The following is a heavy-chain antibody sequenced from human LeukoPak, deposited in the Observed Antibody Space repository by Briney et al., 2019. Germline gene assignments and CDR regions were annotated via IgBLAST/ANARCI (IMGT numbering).Heavy chain of an antibody. CDR3: ARDQGSSSWNYYYGMDV. CDR1: GYTFTSYY. V-gene: IGHV1-46*01. J-gene: IGHJ6*02. CDR2: ISPSGGST. D-gene: IGHD6-13*01. Sequence: GASVKVSCKASGYTFTSYYMHWVRQAPGQGLEWMGIISPSGGSTSYAREFQGRVTMTRDTSTSTASMELRSLRSDDTAVYYCARDQGSSSWNYYYGMDVWGQGTTVTVSS.